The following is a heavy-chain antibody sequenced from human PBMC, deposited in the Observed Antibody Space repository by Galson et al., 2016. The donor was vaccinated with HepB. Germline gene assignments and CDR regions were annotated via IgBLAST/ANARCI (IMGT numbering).Heavy chain of an antibody. CDR2: ISYDGSNK. D-gene: IGHD3-22*01. Sequence: SLRLSCAASGFTFSSYYMNWVRQAPGKGLEWVAVISYDGSNKYQADSVKGRFTISRDNSKNTVYLQMNSLRAEDTAVYYCARGNYDSPGYFFDNWFDPWGQGTLVTVSS. J-gene: IGHJ5*02. CDR3: ARGNYDSPGYFFDNWFDP. V-gene: IGHV3-30*03. CDR1: GFTFSSYY.